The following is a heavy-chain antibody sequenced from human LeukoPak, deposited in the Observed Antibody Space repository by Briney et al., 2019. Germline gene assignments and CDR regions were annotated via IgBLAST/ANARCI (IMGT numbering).Heavy chain of an antibody. J-gene: IGHJ4*02. V-gene: IGHV4-30-2*01. CDR3: ARGVAVAADYFDY. Sequence: TLSLTCAVSCVSISSGGFSWSWIRQPPGKGLEWIGYIYHIGSTYYNPSLKSRVTISVDRAKNQFSLKLRSVTAADTAVYYCARGVAVAADYFDYWGQGNLVSVS. D-gene: IGHD6-19*01. CDR2: IYHIGST. CDR1: CVSISSGGFS.